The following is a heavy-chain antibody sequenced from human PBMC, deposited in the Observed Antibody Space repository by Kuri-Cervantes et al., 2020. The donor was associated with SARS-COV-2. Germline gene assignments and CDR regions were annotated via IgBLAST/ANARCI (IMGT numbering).Heavy chain of an antibody. D-gene: IGHD2-2*01. CDR2: INHSGST. CDR1: GGSFSGYY. Sequence: ESLKISCAVYGGSFSGYYWSWLRQPPGKGLEWIGEINHSGSTNYNPSLKSRVTISVDTYKHQFSLKLSSVTAADTAVYYCARGRIEVVQAAKAFDPWGQGTTVTVSS. V-gene: IGHV4-34*01. CDR3: ARGRIEVVQAAKAFDP. J-gene: IGHJ5*02.